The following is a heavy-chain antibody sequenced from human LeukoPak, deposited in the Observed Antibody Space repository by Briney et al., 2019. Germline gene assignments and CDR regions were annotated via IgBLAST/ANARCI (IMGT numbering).Heavy chain of an antibody. D-gene: IGHD3-10*01. CDR1: GYTFTSYG. CDR2: IGAYNGNT. CDR3: ARSKYYYGPGSMGYAFDI. Sequence: ASVKVSCKASGYTFTSYGISWVRQAPGQGLEWMGWIGAYNGNTNYAQKLQGRVTMTTDTSTSTAYMELRSLRSDDTAVYYCARSKYYYGPGSMGYAFDIWGQGTMVTVSS. J-gene: IGHJ3*02. V-gene: IGHV1-18*01.